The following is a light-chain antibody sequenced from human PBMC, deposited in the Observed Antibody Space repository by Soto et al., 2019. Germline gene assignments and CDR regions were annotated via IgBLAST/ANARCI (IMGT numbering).Light chain of an antibody. CDR1: QSGRDMY. CDR3: QHYGYPQWT. Sequence: EIVLTQSPCTLSLSPGERATLSCRASQSGRDMYLAWYQQKPGQPPRLLIYGVSSRAYGIPDRFSGSGSGTDFTLTISRLEPEDFAVYYCQHYGYPQWTFGQVTKVDIK. J-gene: IGKJ1*01. V-gene: IGKV3-20*01. CDR2: GVS.